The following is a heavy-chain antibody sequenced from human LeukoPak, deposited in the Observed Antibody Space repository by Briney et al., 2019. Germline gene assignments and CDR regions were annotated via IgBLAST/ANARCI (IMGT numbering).Heavy chain of an antibody. Sequence: GGSLRLSCAASGFTFSDYYMSWIRQAPGKGLEWGSYISSSGSTIYYADPVKVRFTISRDNAKNSLYLEMNSLRAEDTAVYYCAREGDCSSTSCSYYYYYYGMDVWGQGTTVTVSS. V-gene: IGHV3-11*01. CDR3: AREGDCSSTSCSYYYYYYGMDV. CDR1: GFTFSDYY. J-gene: IGHJ6*02. CDR2: ISSSGSTI. D-gene: IGHD2-2*01.